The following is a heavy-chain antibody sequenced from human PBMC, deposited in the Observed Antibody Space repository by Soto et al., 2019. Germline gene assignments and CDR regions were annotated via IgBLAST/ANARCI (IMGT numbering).Heavy chain of an antibody. D-gene: IGHD1-1*01. Sequence: QVQLQESGPGLVKPSGTLSLTCAVSGGSISTSNWWSWVRQPPGKGLEWIGEVYHSGSTNYNPSFKSGVAMSVDKSKNQFSPKLNSVTAADTALYSCARTSKSGTRFGYWGQGSLGTVSS. CDR3: ARTSKSGTRFGY. V-gene: IGHV4-4*02. CDR2: VYHSGST. J-gene: IGHJ4*02. CDR1: GGSISTSNW.